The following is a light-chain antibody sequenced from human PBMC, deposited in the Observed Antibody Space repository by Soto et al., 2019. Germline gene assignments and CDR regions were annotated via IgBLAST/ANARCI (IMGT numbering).Light chain of an antibody. CDR1: SSDVGSYNL. CDR2: EGS. Sequence: QSVLTQTASVSGSPGQSITISCTGTSSDVGSYNLVSWYQQHPGKAPKLMIYEGSKRPSGVSNRFSGSKSGNTASLTISGLPAEDEADYYCCSYAGISTFYVFGTGTKLTVL. J-gene: IGLJ1*01. CDR3: CSYAGISTFYV. V-gene: IGLV2-23*01.